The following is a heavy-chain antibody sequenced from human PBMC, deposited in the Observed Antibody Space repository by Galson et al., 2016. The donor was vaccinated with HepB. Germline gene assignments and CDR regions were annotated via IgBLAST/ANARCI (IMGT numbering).Heavy chain of an antibody. V-gene: IGHV4-39*01. J-gene: IGHJ4*02. Sequence: SGGSISSTNYYWGWIRQPPGKGLEWIGNTHYSGSSYYTSSLKSRVTITVDTSKNQFFLKVKSVTAADTAVYYCATSDYYGSEYDYWGRGTLVTVSS. CDR3: ATSDYYGSEYDY. D-gene: IGHD3-10*01. CDR2: THYSGSS. CDR1: GGSISSTNYY.